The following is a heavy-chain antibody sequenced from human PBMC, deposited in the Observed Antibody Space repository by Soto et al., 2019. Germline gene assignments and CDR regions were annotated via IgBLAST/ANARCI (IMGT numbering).Heavy chain of an antibody. CDR1: GAPISSYY. CDR2: IYYSGIT. Sequence: SETLSLTCTVSGAPISSYYWSWIRQPPGKGLEWIAYIYYSGITNYNPALKSRVTISIDTPNNQFSLKVNSVTAADTAVYFCARTRAYSGYSYGMDVWGQGTTVTVSS. J-gene: IGHJ6*02. CDR3: ARTRAYSGYSYGMDV. D-gene: IGHD5-12*01. V-gene: IGHV4-59*01.